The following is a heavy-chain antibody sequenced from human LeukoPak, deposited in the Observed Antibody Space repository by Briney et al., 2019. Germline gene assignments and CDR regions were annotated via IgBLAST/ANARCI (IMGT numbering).Heavy chain of an antibody. CDR3: AKVDTAMVAGYFYGMDV. Sequence: GGSLRLSCAASGFTFSSYGLHWVRQAPGKGLEWVALISYDGNDKYYADSVKGRFTISRDNSKNTLALQMNSLRAEDTAVYHCAKVDTAMVAGYFYGMDVWGQGTTVTVSS. V-gene: IGHV3-30*18. J-gene: IGHJ6*02. CDR2: ISYDGNDK. CDR1: GFTFSSYG. D-gene: IGHD5-18*01.